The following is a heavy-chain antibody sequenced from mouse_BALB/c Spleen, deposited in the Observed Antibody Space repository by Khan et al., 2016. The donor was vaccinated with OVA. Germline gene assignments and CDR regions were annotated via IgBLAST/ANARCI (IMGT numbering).Heavy chain of an antibody. J-gene: IGHJ4*01. CDR2: IWGDGST. D-gene: IGHD2-3*01. CDR1: GFSLTSYG. V-gene: IGHV2-3*01. CDR3: AKWGDGSTYAMDY. Sequence: QVQLKESGPGLVAPSQSLSITCTVSGFSLTSYGVNWVRQPPGKGLEWLGVIWGDGSTNYHSALISRLSISTDNSKCQVFLKLNSLQTDYTATYYCAKWGDGSTYAMDYWGQGTSGTGSS.